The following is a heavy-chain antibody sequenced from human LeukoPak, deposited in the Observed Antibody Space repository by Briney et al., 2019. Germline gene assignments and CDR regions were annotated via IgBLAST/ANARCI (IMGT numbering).Heavy chain of an antibody. CDR1: GGSISSYY. V-gene: IGHV4-4*07. CDR2: IYTSGST. Sequence: SETLSLTCTVSGGSISSYYWSWIRQPAGKGLEWIGRIYTSGSTNYNPSLKSRVTMSVDTSKNQFSLKLSSVTAADTAVYYCARETIVLMVYAPNWFDPWGQGTLVTVSS. D-gene: IGHD2-8*01. CDR3: ARETIVLMVYAPNWFDP. J-gene: IGHJ5*02.